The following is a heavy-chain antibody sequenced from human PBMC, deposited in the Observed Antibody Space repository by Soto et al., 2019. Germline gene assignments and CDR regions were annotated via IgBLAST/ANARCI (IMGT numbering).Heavy chain of an antibody. Sequence: QVQLVQSGAEVKKPGSSVKVSCKASGGTFSSYAISWVRQAPGQGLEWMGGIIPICGTANYAQKFQGRVTITADESTSTAYMELSSLRSEDTAVYYCARYIDCSSSSCYDYWGQGTLVTVSS. J-gene: IGHJ4*02. D-gene: IGHD2-2*01. CDR1: GGTFSSYA. CDR3: ARYIDCSSSSCYDY. CDR2: IIPICGTA. V-gene: IGHV1-69*01.